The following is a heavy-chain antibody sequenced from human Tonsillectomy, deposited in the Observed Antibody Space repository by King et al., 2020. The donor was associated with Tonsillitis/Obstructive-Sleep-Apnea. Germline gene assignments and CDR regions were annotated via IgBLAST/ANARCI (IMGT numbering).Heavy chain of an antibody. V-gene: IGHV3-30*18. CDR2: ISYDGSYK. J-gene: IGHJ4*02. CDR3: AKDLGKSGYYDY. CDR1: GFTFSNYG. Sequence: VESGGGVVQPGRSLRLSCAASGFTFSNYGMHWVRQAPGKGLEWVAVISYDGSYKYYSDSLKGRFTISRDNSKSTLYLQMNSLRAEDTAVYYCAKDLGKSGYYDYWGQGTLVTVSS. D-gene: IGHD3-3*01.